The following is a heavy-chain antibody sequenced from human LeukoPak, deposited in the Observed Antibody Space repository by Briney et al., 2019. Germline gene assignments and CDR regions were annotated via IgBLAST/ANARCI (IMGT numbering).Heavy chain of an antibody. Sequence: ASVKVSCKASGGTFSSYATSWVRQAPGQGLEWMGRIIPILGIANYAQKFQGRVTMTTDTSTSTAYMELRSLRSDDTAVYYCARDPPYSSGWVTLKAPRYFDLWGRGTLVTVSS. D-gene: IGHD6-19*01. CDR3: ARDPPYSSGWVTLKAPRYFDL. CDR1: GGTFSSYA. CDR2: IIPILGIA. V-gene: IGHV1-69*04. J-gene: IGHJ2*01.